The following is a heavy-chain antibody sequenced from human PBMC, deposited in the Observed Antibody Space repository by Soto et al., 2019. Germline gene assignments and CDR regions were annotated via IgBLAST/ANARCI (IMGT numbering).Heavy chain of an antibody. V-gene: IGHV4-59*01. J-gene: IGHJ6*02. CDR2: IYYSGST. CDR3: ARDIMGTNYYYYGMDV. D-gene: IGHD2-8*01. CDR1: GRYISSYY. Sequence: SETLSLTCTVSGRYISSYYWSWIRQPPGKGLEWIGYIYYSGSTNYNPSLKSRVTISVDTSKNQFSLKLSSVTAADTAVYYCARDIMGTNYYYYGMDVWGQGTTVT.